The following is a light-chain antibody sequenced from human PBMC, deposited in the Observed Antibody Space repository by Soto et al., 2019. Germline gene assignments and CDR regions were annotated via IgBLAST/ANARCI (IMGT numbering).Light chain of an antibody. V-gene: IGKV3D-15*02. CDR1: QSVSGN. J-gene: IGKJ1*01. CDR3: QQYGYSFWT. Sequence: IVIMQSPPTVSVYPGERATLSCRASQSVSGNLAWYQQKPGQAPRLLIYGASTRATAIPDRFSGSGSGTDYTLTISRLEPEDSAVYYCQQYGYSFWTFGQGTKVDIK. CDR2: GAS.